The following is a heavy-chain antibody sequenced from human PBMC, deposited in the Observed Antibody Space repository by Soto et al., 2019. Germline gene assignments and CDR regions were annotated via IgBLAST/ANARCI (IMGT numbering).Heavy chain of an antibody. CDR3: AKTMRGFGFDAFHV. V-gene: IGHV5-51*03. Sequence: EVQLVQSGAEVKKPVESLKISCKGSGYRFTNYWIGWVRQEPGKGLEWMGIIYPGDSDTRYSPSFQCQVTFSADKSISTAYLQWSSLKASDTAMYYCAKTMRGFGFDAFHVWGRGTMVTVSS. CDR1: GYRFTNYW. D-gene: IGHD5-12*01. J-gene: IGHJ3*01. CDR2: IYPGDSDT.